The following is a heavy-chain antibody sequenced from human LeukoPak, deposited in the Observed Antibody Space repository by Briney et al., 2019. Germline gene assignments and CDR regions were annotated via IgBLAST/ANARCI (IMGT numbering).Heavy chain of an antibody. J-gene: IGHJ5*02. CDR1: GYTFTSYG. CDR3: ARDTDAQDPSLAAAGLYNWFDP. CDR2: ISAYNGNT. Sequence: PGASVKVSCKASGYTFTSYGISWVRQAPGQGLEWMGWISAYNGNTNYAQKLQGRVTMTTDTSTSTAYMELRSLRSDDTAVYYCARDTDAQDPSLAAAGLYNWFDPWGQGTLVTVSS. V-gene: IGHV1-18*01. D-gene: IGHD6-13*01.